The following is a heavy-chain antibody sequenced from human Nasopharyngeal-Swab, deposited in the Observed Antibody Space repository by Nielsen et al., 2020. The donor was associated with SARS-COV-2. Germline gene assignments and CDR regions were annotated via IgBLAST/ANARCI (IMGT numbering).Heavy chain of an antibody. J-gene: IGHJ3*02. CDR3: AREIYGSKKDDAFDI. CDR1: GFTFSSYA. CDR2: ISYDGSNK. V-gene: IGHV3-30-3*01. Sequence: GESLKISCAASGFTFSSYAMHWVRQAPGKGLEWVAVISYDGSNKYYADSVKGRFTISRDNSKNTLYLQMNSLRAEDTAVYYCAREIYGSKKDDAFDIWGQGTMVTVSS. D-gene: IGHD4-23*01.